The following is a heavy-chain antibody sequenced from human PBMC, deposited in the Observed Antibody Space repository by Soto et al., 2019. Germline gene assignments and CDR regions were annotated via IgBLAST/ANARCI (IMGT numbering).Heavy chain of an antibody. CDR1: GYTFTSNY. CDR3: ARASITNHFDL. J-gene: IGHJ4*02. CDR2: IDPSTGTT. Sequence: QVQLMQSGAEVKKPGASVKISCKASGYTFTSNYLHWVRQAPGQGPEWMGIIDPSTGTTDYSQRFRGRVTMTRDTSTTTVYLQLGSLKSDDMAVYYCARASITNHFDLWGQGTLVTVSS. D-gene: IGHD1-20*01. V-gene: IGHV1-46*01.